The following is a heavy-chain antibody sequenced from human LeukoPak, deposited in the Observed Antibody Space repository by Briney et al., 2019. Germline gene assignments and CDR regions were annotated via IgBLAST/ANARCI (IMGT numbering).Heavy chain of an antibody. J-gene: IGHJ5*02. D-gene: IGHD3-9*01. V-gene: IGHV7-4-1*01. CDR1: GYTFTSYA. CDR2: INTNTVNP. Sequence: ASVKVSCKASGYTFTSYAMNWVRQTPGQGLEWMGWINTNTVNPTYAQGFTGRFVFSLDTSVSTAYLQICSLKAEDTAVYYCARDLRDYDILTGREYDWFDPWGQGTLVTVSS. CDR3: ARDLRDYDILTGREYDWFDP.